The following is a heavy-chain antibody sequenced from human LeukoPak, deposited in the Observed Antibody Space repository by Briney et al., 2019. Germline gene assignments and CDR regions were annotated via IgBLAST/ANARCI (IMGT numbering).Heavy chain of an antibody. CDR3: ARAGWDSTGPNTPWFDP. Sequence: ASVKVSCKASGYTFTGYYMHWVRQAPGQGLEWMGWINPNSGGTNYARKFQGRVTMTRDTSISTAYMELSRLRSDDTAVYYCARAGWDSTGPNTPWFDPWGQGTLVTVSS. J-gene: IGHJ5*02. V-gene: IGHV1-2*02. CDR2: INPNSGGT. CDR1: GYTFTGYY. D-gene: IGHD2-2*01.